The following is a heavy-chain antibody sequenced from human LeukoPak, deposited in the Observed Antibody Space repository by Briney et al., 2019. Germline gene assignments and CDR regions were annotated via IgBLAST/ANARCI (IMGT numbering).Heavy chain of an antibody. CDR2: INPNSGGT. CDR3: ASLELGYCSGGSCSTKGFDY. D-gene: IGHD2-15*01. Sequence: ASVKVSCNASGYTFTGYYMHWVRQAPGRGLEWMGRINPNSGGTNYAQKFQGRVTMTRDTSISTAYMELSRLRSDDTAVYYCASLELGYCSGGSCSTKGFDYWGQGTLVTVSS. J-gene: IGHJ4*02. CDR1: GYTFTGYY. V-gene: IGHV1-2*06.